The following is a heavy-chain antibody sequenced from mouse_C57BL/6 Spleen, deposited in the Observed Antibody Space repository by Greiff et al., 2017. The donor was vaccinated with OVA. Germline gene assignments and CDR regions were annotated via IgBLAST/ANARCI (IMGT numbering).Heavy chain of an antibody. Sequence: EVQLVESGPGLVKPSQSLSLTCSVTGYSITSGYYWNWIRQFPGNKREWMGYISYDGSNNYNQSLKNRISITRDTSKNQFFLKLNSVTTADTATYYCARGYYFDYWGQGTTLTVSS. CDR3: ARGYYFDY. CDR2: ISYDGSN. J-gene: IGHJ2*01. CDR1: GYSITSGYY. V-gene: IGHV3-6*01.